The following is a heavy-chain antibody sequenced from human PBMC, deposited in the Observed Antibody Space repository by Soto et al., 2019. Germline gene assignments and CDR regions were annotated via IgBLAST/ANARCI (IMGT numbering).Heavy chain of an antibody. Sequence: EVQLVQSGAEVKKPGESLKISCKGSGYSFTSYWIGWVRQMPGKGLEWMGIIYPGDSDTRYSPSFQGQVTISADKSISTDNPQWRSLKASDTAMYYCASRSIAAAGKDYNWFDPWGQGTLVTVSS. CDR2: IYPGDSDT. D-gene: IGHD6-13*01. J-gene: IGHJ5*02. CDR3: ASRSIAAAGKDYNWFDP. V-gene: IGHV5-51*01. CDR1: GYSFTSYW.